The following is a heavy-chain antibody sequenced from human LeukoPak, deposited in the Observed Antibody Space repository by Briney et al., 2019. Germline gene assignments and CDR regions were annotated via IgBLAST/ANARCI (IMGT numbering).Heavy chain of an antibody. CDR1: GFTFSNAW. CDR3: ARTTKYQFKWAGFDP. J-gene: IGHJ5*02. Sequence: GSLRLSCAASGFTFSNAWMSWVRQPPGKGLEWIGEINHSGSTNYNPSLKSRVTISVDTSKNQFSLKLSSVTAADTAVYYCARTTKYQFKWAGFDPWGQGTLVTVSS. V-gene: IGHV4-34*01. CDR2: INHSGST. D-gene: IGHD2-2*01.